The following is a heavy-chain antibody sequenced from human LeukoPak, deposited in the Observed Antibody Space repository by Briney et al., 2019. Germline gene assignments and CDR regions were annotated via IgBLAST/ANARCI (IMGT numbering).Heavy chain of an antibody. CDR1: GFTFSSYG. CDR3: ARGAPPDY. V-gene: IGHV3-30*03. CDR2: ISYDGSNK. Sequence: PGGSLRLSCAASGFTFSSYGMHWVRQAPGKGLEWVAVISYDGSNKYYADSVKGRFTTSRDNSKNTLYLQMNSLRTEDTAVYYCARGAPPDYWGQGTLVTVSS. J-gene: IGHJ4*02.